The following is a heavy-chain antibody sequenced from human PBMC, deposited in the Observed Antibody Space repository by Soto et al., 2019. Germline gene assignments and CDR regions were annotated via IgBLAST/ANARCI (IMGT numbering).Heavy chain of an antibody. V-gene: IGHV3-15*01. J-gene: IGHJ4*02. CDR1: GFTFSNAW. CDR2: IKSKTDGGTT. Sequence: EVQLVESGGGLVKPGGSLTLSCAASGFTFSNAWMSWVRQAPGKGLEWVGRIKSKTDGGTTEYVAPVKGRFTISRDDSKNTLYLQRSSLKIEDTGVYYCTTDAVYWGQGTLVTVSS. CDR3: TTDAVY.